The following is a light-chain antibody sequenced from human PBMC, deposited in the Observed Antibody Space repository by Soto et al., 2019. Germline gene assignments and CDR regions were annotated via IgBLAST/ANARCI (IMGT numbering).Light chain of an antibody. Sequence: QSVLTQPPSVSGAPGQRVTISCTGSSSNIGAGYNVHWYQQLPGTAPNLLLYGNSNRPSGVPVRFSGSKSGTSASLAITGLQAEDEADYYCQSYDSSQSGYVVFGGGTKLTVL. V-gene: IGLV1-40*01. CDR2: GNS. CDR3: QSYDSSQSGYVV. J-gene: IGLJ2*01. CDR1: SSNIGAGYN.